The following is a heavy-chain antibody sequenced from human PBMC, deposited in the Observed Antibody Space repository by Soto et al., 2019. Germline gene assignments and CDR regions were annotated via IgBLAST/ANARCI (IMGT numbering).Heavy chain of an antibody. CDR1: GFTVSSNY. Sequence: GGSLRLSCAASGFTVSSNYMSWVRQAPGKGLEWVSVIYSGGSTYYADSVKGRFTISRHNSKNTLYLQMNSLRAEDTAVYYCARVNRIGYCSGGSCYYSLSSHYYYMDVWGKGTTVTVSS. CDR3: ARVNRIGYCSGGSCYYSLSSHYYYMDV. J-gene: IGHJ6*03. D-gene: IGHD2-15*01. CDR2: IYSGGST. V-gene: IGHV3-53*04.